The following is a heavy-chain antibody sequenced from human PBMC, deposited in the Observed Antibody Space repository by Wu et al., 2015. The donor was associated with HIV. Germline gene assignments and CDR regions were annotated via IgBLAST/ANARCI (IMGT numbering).Heavy chain of an antibody. CDR1: GDSFRSYS. CDR2: IIIIYGTV. J-gene: IGHJ4*02. Sequence: QVQLVQSGTEVKTPGSSVKVSCKVSGDSFRSYSVSWVRQAPGQGLEWMGRIIIIYGTVKYAEKLQDRLTITADEPTNMAYMELGSLRSEDTAIYYCARQDGNSLDYWGQGTLVTVSS. CDR3: ARQDGNSLDY. D-gene: IGHD5-24*01. V-gene: IGHV1-69*13.